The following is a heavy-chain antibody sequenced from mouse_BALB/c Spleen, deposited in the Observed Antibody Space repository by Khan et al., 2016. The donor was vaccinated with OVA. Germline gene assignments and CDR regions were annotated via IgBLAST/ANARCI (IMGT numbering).Heavy chain of an antibody. CDR2: ISSGGSYT. Sequence: EVELVESGGDLVKPGGSLKLSCAASGFTFSTYGMSWVRQTPDKRLEWVATISSGGSYTYYPDNVKGRFTITRDNAKNTPYLQMSSLKSEDTAMSFCARLAYYDNSEGFAYWGQGTLVTVSA. V-gene: IGHV5-6*01. CDR3: ARLAYYDNSEGFAY. J-gene: IGHJ3*01. D-gene: IGHD2-4*01. CDR1: GFTFSTYG.